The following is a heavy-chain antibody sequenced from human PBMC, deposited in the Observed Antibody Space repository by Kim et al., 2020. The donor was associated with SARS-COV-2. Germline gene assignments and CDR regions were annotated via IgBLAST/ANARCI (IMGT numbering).Heavy chain of an antibody. CDR3: ARGGRHYYDSSGYYRPPWFDP. D-gene: IGHD3-22*01. CDR2: ISSSGSTI. Sequence: GGSLRLSCAASGFTFSDYYMSWIRQAPGKGLEWVSYISSSGSTIYYADSVKGRFTISRDNAKNSLYLQMNSLRAEDTAVYYCARGGRHYYDSSGYYRPPWFDPWGQGTLVTVSS. V-gene: IGHV3-11*01. J-gene: IGHJ5*02. CDR1: GFTFSDYY.